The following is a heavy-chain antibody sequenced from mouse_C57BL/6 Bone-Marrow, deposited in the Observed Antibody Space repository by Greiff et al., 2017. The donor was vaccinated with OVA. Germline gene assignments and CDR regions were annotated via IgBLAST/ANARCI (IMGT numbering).Heavy chain of an antibody. D-gene: IGHD1-1*01. CDR1: GYTFTSYW. J-gene: IGHJ2*01. CDR3: ARRTVVEDY. Sequence: QVQLQQSGAELVRPGTSVKLSCKASGYTFTSYWMHWVKQRPGQGLEWIGVIDPSDSYTNYNQKFKGKATLTVDTSSSTAYMQLSSLTSEDSAVYYCARRTVVEDYWGQGTTLTVSS. CDR2: IDPSDSYT. V-gene: IGHV1-59*01.